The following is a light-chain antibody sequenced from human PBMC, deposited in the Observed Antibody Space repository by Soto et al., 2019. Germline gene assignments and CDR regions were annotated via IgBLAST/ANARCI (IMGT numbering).Light chain of an antibody. CDR3: SSYAGSSNV. CDR1: SSNIGAGDD. CDR2: GNI. V-gene: IGLV1-40*01. J-gene: IGLJ1*01. Sequence: QSVLTQPPSVSGAPGQRVTVSCTWSSSNIGAGDDVHWYQQLPGAAPKLLIYGNINRPSGVPDRFSGSRSDTSASLAITGLQAEDEADYYCSSYAGSSNVFGTGTKVTVL.